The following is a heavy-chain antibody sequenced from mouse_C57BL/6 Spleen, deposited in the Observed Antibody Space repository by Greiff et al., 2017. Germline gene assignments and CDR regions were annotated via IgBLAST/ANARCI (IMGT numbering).Heavy chain of an antibody. CDR2: IHPNSGST. D-gene: IGHD1-1*01. Sequence: VQLQQPGAELVKPGASVKLSCKASGYTFTSYWMHWVKQRPGQGLEWIGMIHPNSGSTNYNEKFKSKATLTVDKSSSTAYMQLSSLTSEDSAVYYCARSPYYYGSSWDFDVWGTGTTVTVSS. CDR3: ARSPYYYGSSWDFDV. CDR1: GYTFTSYW. J-gene: IGHJ1*03. V-gene: IGHV1-64*01.